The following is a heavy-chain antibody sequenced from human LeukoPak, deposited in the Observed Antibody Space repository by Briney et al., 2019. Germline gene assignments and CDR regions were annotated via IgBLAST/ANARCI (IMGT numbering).Heavy chain of an antibody. CDR2: ISSSSSYI. CDR3: ARFRSQGATDY. V-gene: IGHV3-21*01. CDR1: GFTFSSYS. Sequence: GGSMRLSCAASGFTFSSYSMNWVRQAPGKGLEWVSSISSSSSYIYYADSVKGRFTISRDNAKNSLYLQMNSLRAEDTAVYYCARFRSQGATDYWGQGTLVTVSS. J-gene: IGHJ4*02. D-gene: IGHD4/OR15-4a*01.